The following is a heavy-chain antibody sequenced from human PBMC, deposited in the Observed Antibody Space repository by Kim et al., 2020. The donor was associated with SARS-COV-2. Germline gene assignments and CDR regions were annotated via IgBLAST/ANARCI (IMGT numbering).Heavy chain of an antibody. CDR2: FDPEDGET. CDR3: ATTPAHYYDSSGYSYYYYYGIAG. D-gene: IGHD3-22*01. CDR1: GYTLTELS. J-gene: IGHJ6*02. V-gene: IGHV1-24*01. Sequence: ASVKVSCKVSGYTLTELSMHWVRQAPGKGLEWMGGFDPEDGETIYAQKFQGRVTMTEDTSTDTAYMELSSLRSEDTAVYYCATTPAHYYDSSGYSYYYYYGIAGWGQGTTVTVSS.